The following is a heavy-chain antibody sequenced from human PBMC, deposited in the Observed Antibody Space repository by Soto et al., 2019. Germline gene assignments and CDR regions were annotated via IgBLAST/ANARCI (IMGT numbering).Heavy chain of an antibody. Sequence: ASVKVSCKASGYTFTSYAMHWVRQAPGQRLEWMGWINAGNGNTKYSQKFQGRVTITRDTSASTAYMELSSLRSEDTAVYYCARDKDGYKSGWFAPWGQGTLVTVSS. CDR2: INAGNGNT. D-gene: IGHD5-12*01. CDR1: GYTFTSYA. V-gene: IGHV1-3*01. J-gene: IGHJ5*02. CDR3: ARDKDGYKSGWFAP.